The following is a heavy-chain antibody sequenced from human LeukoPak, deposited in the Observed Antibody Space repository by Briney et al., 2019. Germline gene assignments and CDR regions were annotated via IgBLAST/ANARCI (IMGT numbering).Heavy chain of an antibody. CDR2: MKQDGSEI. J-gene: IGHJ4*02. CDR1: GFTFSSYW. CDR3: ARGLITGTWDY. D-gene: IGHD1-7*01. Sequence: GGSLRLSCAASGFTFSSYWMSWVRQAPGKGLEWVANMKQDGSEIHYVDSVKGRFTISRDNAKNSLYLQMNSLRAEDTAVYYCARGLITGTWDYWGQGTPVTVSS. V-gene: IGHV3-7*01.